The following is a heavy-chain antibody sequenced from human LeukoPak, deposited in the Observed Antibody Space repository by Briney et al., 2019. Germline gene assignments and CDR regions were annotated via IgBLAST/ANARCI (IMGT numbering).Heavy chain of an antibody. V-gene: IGHV4-38-2*02. D-gene: IGHD4-17*01. J-gene: IGHJ6*03. CDR2: IYRSGST. CDR3: ARGTYGYYMDV. CDR1: NYSISNSLY. Sequence: SEPLSPTCSGSNYSISNSLYWGWLRPPPGKGLEWIGSIYRSGSTFYNPSLKSRVTISLDTSKNQFSLKLSSVTAADTAVYFCARGTYGYYMDVWGKGTTVTVSS.